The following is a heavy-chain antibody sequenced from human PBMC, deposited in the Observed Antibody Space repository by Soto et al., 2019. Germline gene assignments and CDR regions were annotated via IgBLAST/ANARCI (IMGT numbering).Heavy chain of an antibody. V-gene: IGHV4-59*01. Sequence: SETLSLTCTVSGGSISSYYWSWIRQPPGKGLEWIGYIYYSGNTNYNPSLKSRVTISVDTSKNQFSLKLSSVTAADTAAYYCARTPTVGTYYFGYWGQGTLVTVSS. D-gene: IGHD4-17*01. CDR1: GGSISSYY. CDR2: IYYSGNT. CDR3: ARTPTVGTYYFGY. J-gene: IGHJ4*02.